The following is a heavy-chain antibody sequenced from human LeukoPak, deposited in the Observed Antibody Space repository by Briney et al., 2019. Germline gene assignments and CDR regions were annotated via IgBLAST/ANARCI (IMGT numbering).Heavy chain of an antibody. D-gene: IGHD4-23*01. Sequence: GGSLRLSCAASGFTFSSYAMSWVRQAPGKGLEWVSAISGSGGSTYYADSVKGRFTISRDNSKNTLYLQMNSLRAEDTAVYYYAKDMGMIGGNPFDYWGQGTLVTVSS. CDR1: GFTFSSYA. V-gene: IGHV3-23*01. J-gene: IGHJ4*02. CDR3: AKDMGMIGGNPFDY. CDR2: ISGSGGST.